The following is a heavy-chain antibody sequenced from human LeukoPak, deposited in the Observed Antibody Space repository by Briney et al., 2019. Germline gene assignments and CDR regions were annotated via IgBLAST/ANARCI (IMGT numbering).Heavy chain of an antibody. CDR2: ISDSGAGT. V-gene: IGHV3-23*01. CDR3: AKAGGVSWFDP. D-gene: IGHD3-16*01. J-gene: IGHJ5*02. Sequence: GGSLRLSCAASGFTFSNYAMSWVRQAPGKGLEWVSVISDSGAGTYYADSMKGRFTISRDSSRNTLYLQMNSLRAEDTAVYYCAKAGGVSWFDPWGQGTLVTVSS. CDR1: GFTFSNYA.